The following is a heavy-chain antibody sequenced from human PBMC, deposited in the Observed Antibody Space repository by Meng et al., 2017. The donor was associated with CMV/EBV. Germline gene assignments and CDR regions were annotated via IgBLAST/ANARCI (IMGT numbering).Heavy chain of an antibody. Sequence: SVKVSSKASGGTFSSYAISWVRQAPGQGLEWMGGIIPIFGTANYAQKFQGRVTITTDESTSTAYMELSSLRSEDTAVYYCARGLRYSSSWLFQHDYWGQGTLVTVSS. V-gene: IGHV1-69*05. D-gene: IGHD6-13*01. J-gene: IGHJ4*02. CDR3: ARGLRYSSSWLFQHDY. CDR1: GGTFSSYA. CDR2: IIPIFGTA.